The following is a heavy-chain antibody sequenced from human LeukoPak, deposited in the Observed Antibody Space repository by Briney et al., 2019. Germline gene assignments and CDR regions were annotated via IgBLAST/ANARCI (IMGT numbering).Heavy chain of an antibody. D-gene: IGHD3-9*01. CDR1: GFTFSSYA. J-gene: IGHJ3*02. CDR3: AKSRRRGDILTPDAFDI. V-gene: IGHV3-23*01. Sequence: GGSLRLSCAASGFTFSSYAMSWVRQAPGKGLEWASAISGSGGSTYYADSVKGRFTISRDNSKNTLYLQMNSLRAEDTAVYYCAKSRRRGDILTPDAFDIWGQGTMVTVSS. CDR2: ISGSGGST.